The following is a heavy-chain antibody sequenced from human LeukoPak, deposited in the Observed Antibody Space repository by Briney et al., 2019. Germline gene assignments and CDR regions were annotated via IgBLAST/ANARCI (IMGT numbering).Heavy chain of an antibody. CDR1: GFTFSSYA. D-gene: IGHD6-19*01. J-gene: IGHJ4*02. V-gene: IGHV3-23*01. Sequence: GGSLRLSCAASGFTFSSYAMSWVRQAPGKGLEWVSAISGSGGSTYYADSVKGRFTISRDNSKNSLYLQMNSLRAEDTALYYCAKGPGLYSSGWYPPHYWGQGTLVTVSS. CDR2: ISGSGGST. CDR3: AKGPGLYSSGWYPPHY.